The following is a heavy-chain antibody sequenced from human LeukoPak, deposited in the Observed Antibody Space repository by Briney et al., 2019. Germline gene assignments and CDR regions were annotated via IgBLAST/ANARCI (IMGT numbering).Heavy chain of an antibody. CDR3: ASLSEVWSGYYTVHFDY. J-gene: IGHJ4*02. Sequence: ASVKVSCKASGYTFTDYYMHWVRQAPGQGLEWMGRINPNSGDTNYAQKFQGRVTMTRDTSISTAYMELSRLRFDDTAVYYCASLSEVWSGYYTVHFDYWGQGTLVTVSS. CDR2: INPNSGDT. D-gene: IGHD3-3*01. CDR1: GYTFTDYY. V-gene: IGHV1-2*02.